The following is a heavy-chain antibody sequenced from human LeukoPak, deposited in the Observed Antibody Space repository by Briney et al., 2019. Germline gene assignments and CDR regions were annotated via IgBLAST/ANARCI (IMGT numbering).Heavy chain of an antibody. V-gene: IGHV1-18*01. CDR2: ISAYNGNT. Sequence: ASVRVSCKASGYTFTAYDTIWVRQASGQGLEWMGWISAYNGNTNYAQKLQGRVTMTTDTSTSTAYMELRSLRSDDTAVYYCARGCSSGWYEGDFDYWGRGTLVNVCS. CDR3: ARGCSSGWYEGDFDY. J-gene: IGHJ4*02. CDR1: GYTFTAYD. D-gene: IGHD6-19*01.